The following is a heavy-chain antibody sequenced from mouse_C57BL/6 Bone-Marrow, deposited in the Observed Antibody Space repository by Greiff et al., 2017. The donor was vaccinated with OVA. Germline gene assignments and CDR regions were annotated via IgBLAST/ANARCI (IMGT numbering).Heavy chain of an antibody. CDR3: TRDAYYYAMDY. V-gene: IGHV1-15*01. CDR1: GYTFTDYE. CDR2: IDPETGGT. Sequence: VKLQESGAELVRPGASVTLSCKASGYTFTDYEMHWVKQTPVHGLEWIGAIDPETGGTAYNQKFKGKAILTADKSSSTAYMELRSLTSEDSAVYYCTRDAYYYAMDYWGQGTSVTVSS. J-gene: IGHJ4*01.